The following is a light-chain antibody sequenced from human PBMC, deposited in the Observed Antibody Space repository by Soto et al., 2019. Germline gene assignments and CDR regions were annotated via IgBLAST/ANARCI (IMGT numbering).Light chain of an antibody. Sequence: EIVMTQSPATLSVSPGERAILSCRASQSVSNNLAWYQQIPGQAPSLIIYHASTRASGIPARFSGSGSGTEFTLTISSLQSEDFAVYYCQQYNEWPLTFGGGTKVEIK. CDR3: QQYNEWPLT. CDR2: HAS. V-gene: IGKV3-15*01. CDR1: QSVSNN. J-gene: IGKJ4*01.